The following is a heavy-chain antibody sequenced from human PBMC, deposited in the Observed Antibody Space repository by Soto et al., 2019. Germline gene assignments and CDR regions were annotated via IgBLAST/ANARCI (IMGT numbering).Heavy chain of an antibody. Sequence: HPGGSLRLSCAASGFTFSSYWMHWVRQAPGKGLVWVSRINSDGSSTSYADSVKGRFTISRDNAKNTLYLQMNSLRAEDTAVYYCARDPSLGPRAARPLGGMDVWGQGTTVTVSS. CDR3: ARDPSLGPRAARPLGGMDV. CDR2: INSDGSST. D-gene: IGHD6-6*01. V-gene: IGHV3-74*01. J-gene: IGHJ6*02. CDR1: GFTFSSYW.